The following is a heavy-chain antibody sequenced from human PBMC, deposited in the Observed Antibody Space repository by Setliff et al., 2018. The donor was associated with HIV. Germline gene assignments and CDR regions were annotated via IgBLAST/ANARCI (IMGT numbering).Heavy chain of an antibody. CDR2: INHSGNT. J-gene: IGHJ4*02. Sequence: SETLSLTCSVYGDSIGSNTFYWGWLRQPPGKEPEWIGSINHSGNTYYYPSLKSRVTMSVDTSKDQFSLKLSSVTAADTAVYFCTSGRTMPTLTTWGQGTLVTVSS. CDR3: TSGRTMPTLTT. V-gene: IGHV4-39*07. D-gene: IGHD2-2*01. CDR1: GDSIGSNTFY.